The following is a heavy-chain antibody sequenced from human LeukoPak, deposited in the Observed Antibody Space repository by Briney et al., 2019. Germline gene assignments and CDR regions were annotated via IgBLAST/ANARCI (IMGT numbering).Heavy chain of an antibody. J-gene: IGHJ2*01. D-gene: IGHD4-17*01. CDR1: GGSISSYY. V-gene: IGHV4-59*01. CDR3: ARHGTVTFYWYFDL. CDR2: IYYSGST. Sequence: SETLSLTCTVSGGSISSYYWSWIRQPPGKGLEWIGNIYYSGSTNYNPSLKSRVTISVDTSKNQFSLKLSSVTAADTAVYYCARHGTVTFYWYFDLWGRGTLVTVSS.